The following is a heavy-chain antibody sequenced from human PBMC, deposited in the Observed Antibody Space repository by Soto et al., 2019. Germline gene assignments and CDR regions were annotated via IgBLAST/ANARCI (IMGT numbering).Heavy chain of an antibody. V-gene: IGHV4-59*08. D-gene: IGHD3-3*01. CDR2: IYYSGST. CDR1: GGSISSYY. J-gene: IGHJ4*02. Sequence: QVQLQESGPGLVKPSETLSLTCTVSGGSISSYYWSWIRQPPGKGLEWIGYIYYSGSTNYNPSLKSRVTISVDTSKNQFSLKLSSVTAADTAVYYCARGTRTVRFLEWPLDYWGQGTLVTVSS. CDR3: ARGTRTVRFLEWPLDY.